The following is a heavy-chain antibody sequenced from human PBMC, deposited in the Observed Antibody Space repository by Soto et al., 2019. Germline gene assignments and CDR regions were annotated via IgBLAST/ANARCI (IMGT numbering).Heavy chain of an antibody. Sequence: EVQLLESGGDLVQPGVSRRLSCAASGFTFNNYAMSWIRQAPGKGLEWVSAISSSGYSTYYAASVKGRFTISRANSKNTVYLQMNNLRAEDTAVYYCAKGSVVVAAKFDSWGQGTLVTVSS. J-gene: IGHJ4*02. V-gene: IGHV3-23*01. D-gene: IGHD2-21*02. CDR2: ISSSGYST. CDR1: GFTFNNYA. CDR3: AKGSVVVAAKFDS.